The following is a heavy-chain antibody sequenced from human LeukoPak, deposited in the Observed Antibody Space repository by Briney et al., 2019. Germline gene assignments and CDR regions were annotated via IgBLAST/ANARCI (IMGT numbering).Heavy chain of an antibody. Sequence: GGSLRLSCAASGFTFDDYAMHWVRQAPGKGLEWVSGISWNNESIGYADSVEGRFTVSRDNAKNSLYLEMNSLRAEDMAFYYCVKPGYSSSWFHPDYFDSWGQGTLVTVSS. D-gene: IGHD6-13*01. CDR3: VKPGYSSSWFHPDYFDS. CDR2: ISWNNESI. V-gene: IGHV3-9*03. J-gene: IGHJ4*02. CDR1: GFTFDDYA.